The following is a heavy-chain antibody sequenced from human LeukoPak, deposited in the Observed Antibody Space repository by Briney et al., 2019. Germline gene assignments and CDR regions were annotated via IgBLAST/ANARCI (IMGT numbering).Heavy chain of an antibody. CDR3: ARAIVGATAPYFDY. CDR2: INHSGNT. CDR1: GGSFSGYY. V-gene: IGHV4-34*01. J-gene: IGHJ4*02. D-gene: IGHD1-26*01. Sequence: SETLSLTCAVYGGSFSGYYWSWIRQPPGKGLEWIGEINHSGNTNYDPSLKSRVTISVDTSKNQFSLKLSSVTAADTAVYYCARAIVGATAPYFDYWGQGTLVTVSS.